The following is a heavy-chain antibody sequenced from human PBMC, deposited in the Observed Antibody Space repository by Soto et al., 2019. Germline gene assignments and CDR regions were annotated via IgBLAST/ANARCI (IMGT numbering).Heavy chain of an antibody. Sequence: EVQLVESGGGLVQPGGSLRLSCAASGFTFNSYSMNWVRQAPGKGLEWVSYISSSSSTIYYAYSVKGRFTISRDNAKNSLYLQMNSLRDEDTAVYYCARAGYSGSGILLWGPGTLVTVSS. D-gene: IGHD3-10*01. V-gene: IGHV3-48*02. CDR2: ISSSSSTI. CDR1: GFTFNSYS. J-gene: IGHJ4*02. CDR3: ARAGYSGSGILL.